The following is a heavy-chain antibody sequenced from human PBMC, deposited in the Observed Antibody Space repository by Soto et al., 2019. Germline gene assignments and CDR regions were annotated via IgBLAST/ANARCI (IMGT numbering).Heavy chain of an antibody. Sequence: QLQLQESGPGLVKSSETLSLTCTLSGDSIRNINYYWGWIRQPPGKGLEWMGSIYYSGSTYYNPSLKSRVAMSLDTSKNDFSLNLSSVTAADTAVYYCARCRGYCSGMSCFCSFDPWGQGTLVSVSS. J-gene: IGHJ5*02. CDR3: ARCRGYCSGMSCFCSFDP. D-gene: IGHD2-15*01. V-gene: IGHV4-39*02. CDR2: IYYSGST. CDR1: GDSIRNINYY.